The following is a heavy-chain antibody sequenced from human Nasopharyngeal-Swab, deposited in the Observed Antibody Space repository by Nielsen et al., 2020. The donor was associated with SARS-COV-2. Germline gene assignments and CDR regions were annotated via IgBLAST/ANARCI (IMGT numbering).Heavy chain of an antibody. CDR2: IKTSGDTI. CDR3: ARTPQLWSLYFDY. V-gene: IGHV3-11*01. Sequence: RQAPGKGLEWVSYIKTSGDTISYADSVKGRFTISRDNAENSLYLQMDSLRAEGTAMYYCARTPQLWSLYFDYWGQGTLVTVSS. J-gene: IGHJ4*02. D-gene: IGHD5-18*01.